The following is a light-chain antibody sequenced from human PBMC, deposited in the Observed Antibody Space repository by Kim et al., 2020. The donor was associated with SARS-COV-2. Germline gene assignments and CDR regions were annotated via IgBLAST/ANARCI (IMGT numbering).Light chain of an antibody. CDR1: SSNIGAGYD. CDR2: GNS. J-gene: IGLJ2*01. CDR3: QSYDSSLSGSMV. V-gene: IGLV1-40*01. Sequence: VTISCTGSSSNIGAGYDVHWYQQLPGPAPKLLIYGNSNRPSGVPDRFSGSKSGTSASLAITGLQAEDEADYYCQSYDSSLSGSMVFGGGTQLTVL.